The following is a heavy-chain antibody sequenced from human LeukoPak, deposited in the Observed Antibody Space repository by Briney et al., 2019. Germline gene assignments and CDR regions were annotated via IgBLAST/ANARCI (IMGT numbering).Heavy chain of an antibody. J-gene: IGHJ4*02. CDR2: IYYSGST. D-gene: IGHD3-22*01. V-gene: IGHV4-30-4*01. Sequence: SETLSLTCTVSGGSISSGDYYWSWIRQPPGKGLEWIGYIYYSGSTYYNPSLKSRVTISVDTSKNQFSLKLSSVTAADTAVYYCARVGDYYDSSGHYPHDYWGQGTLVTVSS. CDR1: GGSISSGDYY. CDR3: ARVGDYYDSSGHYPHDY.